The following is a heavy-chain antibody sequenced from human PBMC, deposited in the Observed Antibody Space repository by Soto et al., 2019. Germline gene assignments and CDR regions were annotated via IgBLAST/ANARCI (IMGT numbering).Heavy chain of an antibody. CDR1: GFTFSSYG. CDR2: IWYDGSNK. CDR3: ARDGYCSGGSCYSVPVFDY. J-gene: IGHJ4*02. D-gene: IGHD2-15*01. Sequence: QVQLVESGGGVVQPGRSLRLSCAASGFTFSSYGMHWVRQAPGKGLEWVAVIWYDGSNKYYADSVKGRFTISRDKSQYALYLQMNSLRAEDTAVYYCARDGYCSGGSCYSVPVFDYWGQGTLVTVSS. V-gene: IGHV3-33*01.